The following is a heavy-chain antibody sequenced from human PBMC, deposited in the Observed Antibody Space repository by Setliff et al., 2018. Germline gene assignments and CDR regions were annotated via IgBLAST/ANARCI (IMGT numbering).Heavy chain of an antibody. V-gene: IGHV4-59*01. CDR1: GGSISSYS. CDR3: AREVLPLVREEAFYI. J-gene: IGHJ3*02. Sequence: SETLSLTCNVSGGSISSYSWSWIRQAPGKGLEWIGYLYYSGNTNYNPSLKSRVTISGDTSQNYFSLKLTSVTEADTAVYYCAREVLPLVREEAFYIWGQGTMVTVSS. D-gene: IGHD2-2*01. CDR2: LYYSGNT.